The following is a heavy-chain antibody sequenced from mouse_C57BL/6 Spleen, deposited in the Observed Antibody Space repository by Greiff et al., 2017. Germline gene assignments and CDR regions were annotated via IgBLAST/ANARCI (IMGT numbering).Heavy chain of an antibody. CDR2: ISSGGSYT. CDR3: ARHGATVRVFAY. CDR1: GFTFSSYG. J-gene: IGHJ3*01. V-gene: IGHV5-6*01. Sequence: EVNVVESGGDLVKPGGSLKLSCAASGFTFSSYGMSWVRQTPDKRLEWVATISSGGSYTYYPDSVKGRFTISRDNAKNTLYLQMSSLKSEDTAMYYCARHGATVRVFAYWGQGTLVTVSA. D-gene: IGHD3-2*02.